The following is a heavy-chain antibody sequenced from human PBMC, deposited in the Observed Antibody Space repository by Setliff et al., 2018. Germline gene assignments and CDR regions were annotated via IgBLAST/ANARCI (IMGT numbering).Heavy chain of an antibody. J-gene: IGHJ6*03. CDR3: AREQWLDPPGSSTMGV. Sequence: SETLSLTCTVSGGSVSSGSYFWSWIRQPPGKGLEWIGYIHYSGSTSNNPSLKSRVTMSVDTSKNQFSLKLNSVTAADMAVYYCAREQWLDPPGSSTMGVWAKGTTVTVSS. V-gene: IGHV4-61*01. CDR2: IHYSGST. D-gene: IGHD6-19*01. CDR1: GGSVSSGSYF.